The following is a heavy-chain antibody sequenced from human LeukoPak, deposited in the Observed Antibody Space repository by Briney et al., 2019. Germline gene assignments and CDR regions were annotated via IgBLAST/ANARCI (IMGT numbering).Heavy chain of an antibody. CDR3: ATSRDGYNPWYYYGMDV. Sequence: ASVKVSCRASGGTFSSYAISWVRQAPGQGLEWMGGIIPIFGTANYAQKFQGRVTITADKSTSTAYMELSSLRSEDTAVYYCATSRDGYNPWYYYGMDVWGQGTTVTVSS. V-gene: IGHV1-69*06. J-gene: IGHJ6*02. CDR1: GGTFSSYA. D-gene: IGHD5-24*01. CDR2: IIPIFGTA.